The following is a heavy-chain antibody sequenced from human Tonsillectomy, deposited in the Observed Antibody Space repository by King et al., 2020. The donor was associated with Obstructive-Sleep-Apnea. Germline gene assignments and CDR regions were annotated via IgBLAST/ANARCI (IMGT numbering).Heavy chain of an antibody. CDR3: AKDGSGYDMWRIDY. V-gene: IGHV3-23*04. Sequence: VQLVESGGGLVQPGGSLRLSCAASGFTFNNYAMSWVRQSPGKGREWVSGISGSGGRTYYADSVKGRFTISRDNSKNTLYLQMNSLRAEDTAVYYCAKDGSGYDMWRIDYWGQGTLVTVSS. CDR2: ISGSGGRT. J-gene: IGHJ4*02. D-gene: IGHD5-12*01. CDR1: GFTFNNYA.